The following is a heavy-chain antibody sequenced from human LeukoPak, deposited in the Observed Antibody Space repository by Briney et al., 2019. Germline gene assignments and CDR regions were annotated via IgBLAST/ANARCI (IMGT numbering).Heavy chain of an antibody. J-gene: IGHJ3*02. CDR2: FDPEDGET. V-gene: IGHV1-24*01. CDR1: GYTLTELS. Sequence: ASVKVSCKVSGYTLTELSMHWVRQAPGKGLEWMGGFDPEDGETIYAQKFQGRVTMTEDTSTDTAYMELSGLRSEDTAVYYCATGLYFDWLVAFDIWGQGTMVTVSS. D-gene: IGHD3-9*01. CDR3: ATGLYFDWLVAFDI.